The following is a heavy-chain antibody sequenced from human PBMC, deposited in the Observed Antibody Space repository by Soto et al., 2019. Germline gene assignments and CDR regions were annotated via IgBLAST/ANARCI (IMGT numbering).Heavy chain of an antibody. CDR1: GFTFSSFW. V-gene: IGHV3-7*01. CDR2: IKQDGSEK. Sequence: EVQLVESGGSLVQPGGSLRLSCAASGFTFSSFWMSWVRQAPGKGLEWVANIKQDGSEKYYVDSVRGRFSISRDNAKNSLFLQMNSLRAEDTAVYYCAGRPYGDYGDYFDYWGQGTLVTVSS. J-gene: IGHJ4*02. D-gene: IGHD4-17*01. CDR3: AGRPYGDYGDYFDY.